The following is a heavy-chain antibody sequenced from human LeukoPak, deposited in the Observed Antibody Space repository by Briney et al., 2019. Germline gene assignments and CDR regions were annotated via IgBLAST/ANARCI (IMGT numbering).Heavy chain of an antibody. CDR1: ESTFSKFW. J-gene: IGHJ6*02. D-gene: IGHD2/OR15-2a*01. CDR2: INRDGSTT. V-gene: IGHV3-74*03. CDR3: ARGNYYGMDV. Sequence: GGSLRLSCAASESTFSKFWMHWVRQAPGKGLVWVSGINRDGSTTTYADSVKGRFTVSRDDAKNTLYLQMDSLRAEDTAVYYCARGNYYGMDVWGQGTTVTVSS.